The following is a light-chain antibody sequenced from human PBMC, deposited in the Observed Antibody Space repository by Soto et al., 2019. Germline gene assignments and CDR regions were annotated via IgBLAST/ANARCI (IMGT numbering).Light chain of an antibody. V-gene: IGKV1-9*01. J-gene: IGKJ4*01. Sequence: IQVTQSPSSLSASVGDRVTITCRASQGITSYLAWYQQKPGKAPKLLIYAASALQTGVSSRFSGSGYVTDFALTISNLQPEDFATYFCQQLYSYPLTFGGGTTVEF. CDR1: QGITSY. CDR3: QQLYSYPLT. CDR2: AAS.